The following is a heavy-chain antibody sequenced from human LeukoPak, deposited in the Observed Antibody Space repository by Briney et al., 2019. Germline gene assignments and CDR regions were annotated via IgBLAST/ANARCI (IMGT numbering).Heavy chain of an antibody. CDR1: GDSISSGSYY. D-gene: IGHD5-24*01. CDR3: ARGRDGYRDKYYFDY. V-gene: IGHV4-61*02. CDR2: IYTSGST. Sequence: PSQTLSHTCTVSGDSISSGSYYWSWIRQPAGKGLEWIGRIYTSGSTNYNPSLKSRVTISVDTSKNQFSLKLSSVTAADTAVYYCARGRDGYRDKYYFDYWGQGTLVTVSS. J-gene: IGHJ4*02.